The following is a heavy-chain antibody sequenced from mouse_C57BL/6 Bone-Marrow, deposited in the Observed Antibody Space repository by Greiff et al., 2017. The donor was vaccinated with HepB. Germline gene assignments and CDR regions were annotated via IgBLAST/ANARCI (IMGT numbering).Heavy chain of an antibody. CDR1: GFTFSDYG. V-gene: IGHV5-17*01. CDR3: ARGGRGFAY. J-gene: IGHJ3*01. Sequence: EVKLVESGGGLVKPGGSLKLSCAASGFTFSDYGMQWVRQAPEKGLEWVAYISSGSSTIYYADTVKGRFTISRDNAKNTLFLQMTSLRSEDTAMYYCARGGRGFAYWGQGTLVTVSA. CDR2: ISSGSSTI.